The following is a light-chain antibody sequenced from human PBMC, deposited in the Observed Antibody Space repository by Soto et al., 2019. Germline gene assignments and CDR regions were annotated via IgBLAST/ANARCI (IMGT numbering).Light chain of an antibody. V-gene: IGKV3-11*01. Sequence: EIVLTQSPATLSLSPGERATLSCRTSQSVGRNLAWYQQKAGQAPRLLMYDTSNSATGIPARFSGSGSVTDLPLTISTLEPEDFVVYYCHTRSDGPLIVGGGTKVEIK. CDR2: DTS. CDR3: HTRSDGPLI. J-gene: IGKJ4*01. CDR1: QSVGRN.